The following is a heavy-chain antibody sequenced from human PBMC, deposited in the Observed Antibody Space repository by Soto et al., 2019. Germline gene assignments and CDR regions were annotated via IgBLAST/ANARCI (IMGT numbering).Heavy chain of an antibody. Sequence: EAQLVESGGGLVQPGGSLRLSCAASGFTFSNYEMHWVRQAPGKGLEYVSGISNNGAHTDYAKSVKGRFTISRDNSEKTRYLQMGSLRAEDMALYYCARRGYGSRWPNVYMDVWGKGTTVTVSS. D-gene: IGHD6-13*01. CDR3: ARRGYGSRWPNVYMDV. V-gene: IGHV3-64*01. J-gene: IGHJ6*03. CDR2: ISNNGAHT. CDR1: GFTFSNYE.